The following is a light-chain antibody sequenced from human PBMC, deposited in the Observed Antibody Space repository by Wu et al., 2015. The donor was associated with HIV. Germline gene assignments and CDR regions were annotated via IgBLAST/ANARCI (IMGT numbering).Light chain of an antibody. J-gene: IGKJ1*01. CDR2: KAS. CDR1: HSINSW. CDR3: QQYNTYWT. V-gene: IGKV1-5*03. Sequence: DIQMTQSPSALSASVGDRVTITCRASHSINSWLAWYQQKPGKAPKLLIYKASSLESGVPSRFSDSGSGTEFTLTISSLQPDDFATYYCQQYNTYWTFGQGTKVEIK.